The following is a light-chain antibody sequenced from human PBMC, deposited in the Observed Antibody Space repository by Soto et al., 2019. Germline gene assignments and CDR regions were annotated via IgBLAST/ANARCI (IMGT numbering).Light chain of an antibody. V-gene: IGKV4-1*01. CDR3: QQYFSNTIT. CDR1: QTVLYSSNNKKY. CDR2: WAS. J-gene: IGKJ5*01. Sequence: IVMTHSQDSLAVSLGERATINCNSSQTVLYSSNNKKYLAWYQQKPGQPPKLLIYWASTRESGVPERLSGSGYGTDLTITVSSMKDEDVAVYYCQQYFSNTITFGHGTRLEIK.